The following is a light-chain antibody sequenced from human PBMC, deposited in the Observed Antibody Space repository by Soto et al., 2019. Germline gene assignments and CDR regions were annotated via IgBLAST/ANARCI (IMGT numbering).Light chain of an antibody. J-gene: IGKJ2*01. V-gene: IGKV3-20*01. CDR2: GAS. CDR3: QQYGSSPPYT. Sequence: EIVLTQSPGTLSLSPGERATLSCRASQSVSSSYLAWYQQKPGQAPRLLIYGASSRATGITDRFSGSGSGTDVILTISRLEHADVAVYYCQQYGSSPPYTFGQGTKLEIK. CDR1: QSVSSSY.